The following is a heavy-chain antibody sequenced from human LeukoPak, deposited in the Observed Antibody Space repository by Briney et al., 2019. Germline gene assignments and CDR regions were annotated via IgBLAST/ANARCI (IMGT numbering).Heavy chain of an antibody. CDR1: GGSIYNYY. CDR2: IYTSGST. J-gene: IGHJ4*02. CDR3: ARESKTYDGSGYYHDS. V-gene: IGHV4-4*07. Sequence: SETLSLTCTVSGGSIYNYYWSWIRQPAGKGLEWIGRIYTSGSTDYSPSLKSRVTMSLDTSKNQFSLNLYSVIAADTAVYFCARESKTYDGSGYYHDSWGQGTLVTVSS. D-gene: IGHD3-22*01.